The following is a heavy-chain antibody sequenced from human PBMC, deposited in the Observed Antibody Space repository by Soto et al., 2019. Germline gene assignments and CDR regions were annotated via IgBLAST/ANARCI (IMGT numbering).Heavy chain of an antibody. V-gene: IGHV1-3*01. Sequence: GXSVKVSGKASGSTFARYAMHGVRQAPGQRLEWMXWINAXKGNTKSSQNXXGRVTITXXKSASTAYMELSRMRSQDAAVYYCARDKAPSDVCGQGTTVTAS. CDR3: ARDKAPSDV. J-gene: IGHJ6*01. CDR1: GSTFARYA. CDR2: INAXKGNT.